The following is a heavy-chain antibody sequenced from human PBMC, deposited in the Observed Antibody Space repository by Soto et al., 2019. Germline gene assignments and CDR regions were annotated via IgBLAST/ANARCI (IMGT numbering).Heavy chain of an antibody. CDR3: ARGLYYYDSSGAFDY. Sequence: ASVKVSCKASGGTFSSYAISWVRQAPGQGLEWMGGIIPIFGTANYAQKFPGRVTITADESTSTAYMELSSLRSEDTAVYYCARGLYYYDSSGAFDYWGQGTRVTVSS. J-gene: IGHJ4*02. D-gene: IGHD3-22*01. V-gene: IGHV1-69*13. CDR2: IIPIFGTA. CDR1: GGTFSSYA.